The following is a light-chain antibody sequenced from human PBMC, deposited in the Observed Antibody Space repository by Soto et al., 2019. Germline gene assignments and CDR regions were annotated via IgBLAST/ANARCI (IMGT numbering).Light chain of an antibody. CDR3: QQYYSYPPGI. CDR1: QGISSY. V-gene: IGKV1-8*01. CDR2: AAS. J-gene: IGKJ2*01. Sequence: AIRMTQSPSSLSASTGDRVTITCRASQGISSYLAWYQQKPGKAPKLLIYAASTLQSGVPSRFSGSGSGTDFTLTISCLQSEDFATYYCQQYYSYPPGIFGQGTKLEIK.